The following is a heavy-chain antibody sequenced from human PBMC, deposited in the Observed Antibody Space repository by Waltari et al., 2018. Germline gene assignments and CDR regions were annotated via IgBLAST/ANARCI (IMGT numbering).Heavy chain of an antibody. V-gene: IGHV3-7*01. CDR1: GFIFSGYW. Sequence: EVQVVESGGGLVQPGGSLRLSCAASGFIFSGYWMSWVRQAPGKGLEWVGNIYQDGSAKHEVDSVKGRFTISRDNAKHSLHLQMNSLRAEDTAVYYCARGENMDVWGQGTTVTVSS. CDR2: IYQDGSAK. D-gene: IGHD1-26*01. CDR3: ARGENMDV. J-gene: IGHJ6*02.